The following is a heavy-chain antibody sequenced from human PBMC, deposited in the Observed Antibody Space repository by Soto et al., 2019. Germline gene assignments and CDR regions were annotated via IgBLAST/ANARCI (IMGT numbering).Heavy chain of an antibody. D-gene: IGHD6-19*01. J-gene: IGHJ2*01. CDR3: ARHGIAVAEEDWYFDL. CDR1: GGSISSSSYY. CDR2: IYYSGST. V-gene: IGHV4-39*01. Sequence: QLQLQESGPGLVKPSETLSLTCTVSGGSISSSSYYWGWIRQPPGKGLEWIGSIYYSGSTYYNPSLKSRVTISVDTSKNQFSLKLSSVTAADTAVYYCARHGIAVAEEDWYFDLWGRGTLVTVSS.